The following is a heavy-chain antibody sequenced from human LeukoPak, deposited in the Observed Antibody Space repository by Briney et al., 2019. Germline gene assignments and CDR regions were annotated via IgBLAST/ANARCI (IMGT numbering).Heavy chain of an antibody. CDR1: GFTFSNYA. V-gene: IGHV3-64*02. Sequence: PGGSLRLSCAASGFTFSNYAMHWVRQAPGKGLEYVSLISSKGGSTYYADSVKGRFTISRDNSKNTLYLQMGSLRAADMAVYYCARDLGMIVVERIDYWGQGTLVTVSS. J-gene: IGHJ4*02. CDR2: ISSKGGST. D-gene: IGHD3-22*01. CDR3: ARDLGMIVVERIDY.